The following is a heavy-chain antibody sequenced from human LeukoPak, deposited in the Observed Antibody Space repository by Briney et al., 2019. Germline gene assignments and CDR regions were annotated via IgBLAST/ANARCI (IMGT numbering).Heavy chain of an antibody. CDR1: GYSISSGYY. J-gene: IGHJ3*02. D-gene: IGHD6-19*01. V-gene: IGHV4-38-2*02. Sequence: SETLSLTCTVSGYSISSGYYWGWIRQPPGKGLEWIGSIYHSGCTYYNPSLKSRVTISVDTSKNQFSLKLSSVTAADTAVYYCAREFYSSGWYGGAFDIWGQGTMVTVSS. CDR3: AREFYSSGWYGGAFDI. CDR2: IYHSGCT.